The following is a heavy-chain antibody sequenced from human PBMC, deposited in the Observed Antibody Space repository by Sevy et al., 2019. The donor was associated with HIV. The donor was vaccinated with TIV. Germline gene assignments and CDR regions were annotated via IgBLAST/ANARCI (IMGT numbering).Heavy chain of an antibody. CDR1: GGSISSSSYY. CDR3: GRHSTVKTLYYFDY. D-gene: IGHD4-4*01. J-gene: IGHJ4*02. Sequence: SETLSLTCTVSGGSISSSSYYWGWIRQPPGKGLEWIGSIYYSGSTYYNPSLKSRVTISLGTSKNQFSLKVSSVTAADTAVYYCGRHSTVKTLYYFDYWGQGTLVTVSS. V-gene: IGHV4-39*01. CDR2: IYYSGST.